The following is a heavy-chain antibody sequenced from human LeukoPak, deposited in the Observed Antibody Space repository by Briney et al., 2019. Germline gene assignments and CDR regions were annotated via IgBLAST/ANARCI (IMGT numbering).Heavy chain of an antibody. Sequence: SETLSLTCAVYGGSFSGYYWSWIRQPPGKGLEWIGEINHSGSTNYNPSLKSRVTISVDTSKNQFSLKLSSVTAADTAGYYCATMTTIQAGWGQGTLVTVSS. CDR1: GGSFSGYY. V-gene: IGHV4-34*01. CDR2: INHSGST. D-gene: IGHD5-24*01. J-gene: IGHJ4*02. CDR3: ATMTTIQAG.